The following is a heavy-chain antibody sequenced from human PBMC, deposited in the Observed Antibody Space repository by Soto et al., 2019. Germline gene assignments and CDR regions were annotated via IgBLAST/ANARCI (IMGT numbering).Heavy chain of an antibody. D-gene: IGHD6-13*01. CDR1: GYSFTSYW. CDR2: IDPSDSYT. V-gene: IGHV5-10-1*01. J-gene: IGHJ6*02. Sequence: PGESLKISCKGSGYSFTSYWISWVRQMPGKGLEWMGRIDPSDSYTNYSPSFQGHVTISADKSISTAYLQWSSLKASDTAMYYCARQGGHSSSWYGSYYYGMDVWGQGTTVTVS. CDR3: ARQGGHSSSWYGSYYYGMDV.